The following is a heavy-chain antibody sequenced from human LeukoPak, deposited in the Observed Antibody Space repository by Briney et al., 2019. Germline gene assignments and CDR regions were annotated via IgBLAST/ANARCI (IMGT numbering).Heavy chain of an antibody. CDR3: ARGSNSGSYYGSEYFQH. D-gene: IGHD1-26*01. J-gene: IGHJ1*01. V-gene: IGHV3-74*01. CDR1: GFSFSSYW. Sequence: GGSLRLSCAASGFSFSSYWMHWVRKAPGKGLVWVSRINTDGSSISYADSVKGRFTISRDNAKNTLYLQMNSLRAEDTAVYYCARGSNSGSYYGSEYFQHWGQGTLVTVSS. CDR2: INTDGSSI.